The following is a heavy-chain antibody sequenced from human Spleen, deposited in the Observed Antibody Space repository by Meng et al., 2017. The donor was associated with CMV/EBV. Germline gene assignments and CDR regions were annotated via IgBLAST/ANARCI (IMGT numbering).Heavy chain of an antibody. J-gene: IGHJ6*02. V-gene: IGHV3-11*04. Sequence: GRSLRLSGEAAGLTFSDYYMTWVRRAPGRGLEWISYISSSGDIILYADSVKGRFTISRDNAEKSLYLKMDSLRAEDTALYFCARCKIYDFSFYGMDVWGQGTAVTVSS. CDR2: ISSSGDII. D-gene: IGHD5/OR15-5a*01. CDR3: ARCKIYDFSFYGMDV. CDR1: GLTFSDYY.